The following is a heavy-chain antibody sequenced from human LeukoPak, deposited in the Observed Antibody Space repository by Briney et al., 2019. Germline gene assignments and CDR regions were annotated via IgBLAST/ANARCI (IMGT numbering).Heavy chain of an antibody. CDR2: ISSSSSTI. D-gene: IGHD3-9*01. CDR3: ARARGDYDILTGSYYYYGMDV. J-gene: IGHJ6*02. CDR1: GFTFSSYW. Sequence: PGGSLRLSCAASGFTFSSYWMSWVRQAPGKGLEWVSYISSSSSTIYYADSVKGRFTISRDNAKNSLYLQMNSLRDEDTAVYYCARARGDYDILTGSYYYYGMDVWGQGTTVTVSS. V-gene: IGHV3-48*02.